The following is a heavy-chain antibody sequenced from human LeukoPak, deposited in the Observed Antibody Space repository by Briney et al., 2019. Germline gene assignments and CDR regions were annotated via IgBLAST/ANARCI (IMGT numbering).Heavy chain of an antibody. Sequence: EASVKVSCKASGYTFTSYYMHWVRQAPGQGLEWMGIINPSGGSTSYAQKFQGRVTMTRDTSTSTVYMELSSLRSEDTAVYYCARDPGSGSYLAYFDYWGQGTLVTVSS. D-gene: IGHD3-10*01. J-gene: IGHJ4*02. CDR2: INPSGGST. CDR1: GYTFTSYY. V-gene: IGHV1-46*01. CDR3: ARDPGSGSYLAYFDY.